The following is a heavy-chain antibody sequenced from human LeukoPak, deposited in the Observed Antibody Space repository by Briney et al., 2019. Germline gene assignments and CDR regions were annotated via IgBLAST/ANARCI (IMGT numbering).Heavy chain of an antibody. V-gene: IGHV1-46*01. J-gene: IGHJ6*03. CDR2: INPSGGST. CDR3: ARVDSAYNSGDFYYMDV. Sequence: ASVKVSCKASGYTFTGYYMHWVRQAPGQGLEWMGIINPSGGSTNYAQKFQGRVTMTRDMFTTTVYMELSSLRSEDTAVYYCARVDSAYNSGDFYYMDVWGKGTSVTVSS. D-gene: IGHD6-19*01. CDR1: GYTFTGYY.